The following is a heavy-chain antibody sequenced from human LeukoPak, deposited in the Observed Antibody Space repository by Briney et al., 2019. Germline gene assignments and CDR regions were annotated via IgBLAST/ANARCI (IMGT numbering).Heavy chain of an antibody. Sequence: PSETLSLTCGVSGGSISSTYWWAWLRQPPGKGLEWIGEIHHSGSTNYNPSLESRVTISIDKSRNQLSLSLSSVTAADTAVYYCVRDLTIVRGVFDYWGQGTLVTVSS. D-gene: IGHD3-10*01. CDR3: VRDLTIVRGVFDY. V-gene: IGHV4-4*02. J-gene: IGHJ4*02. CDR2: IHHSGST. CDR1: GGSISSTYW.